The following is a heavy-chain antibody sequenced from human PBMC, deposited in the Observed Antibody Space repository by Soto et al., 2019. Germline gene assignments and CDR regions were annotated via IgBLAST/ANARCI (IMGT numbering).Heavy chain of an antibody. CDR1: GGSISSYY. Sequence: SETLSLTCXVAGGSISSYYWSWIRQPPGKGLEWIGYIHYSGSTNYNPSLKSRVTISVDRSKKQISLKLSSVTAAGTAVYYCARTSRFDSWGRGTLVTVSS. J-gene: IGHJ4*02. CDR3: ARTSRFDS. V-gene: IGHV4-59*12. CDR2: IHYSGST. D-gene: IGHD6-6*01.